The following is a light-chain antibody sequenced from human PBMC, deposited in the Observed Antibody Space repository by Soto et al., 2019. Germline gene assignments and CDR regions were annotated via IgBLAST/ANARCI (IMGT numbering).Light chain of an antibody. V-gene: IGKV3-15*01. CDR2: DAS. J-gene: IGKJ2*01. CDR3: HQYNSWPPGT. CDR1: QSVSSN. Sequence: EMVMTQSPATLSVSPGERATLSCRARQSVSSNLAWYHHKPGQAPRLLLSDASTRATGIPARFSGSGSWTEFTLTISSMQSEDFALYYCHQYNSWPPGTFGEGTKVDIK.